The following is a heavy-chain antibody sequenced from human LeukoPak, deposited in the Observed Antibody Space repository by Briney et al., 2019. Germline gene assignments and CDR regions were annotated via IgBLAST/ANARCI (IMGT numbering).Heavy chain of an antibody. D-gene: IGHD3-22*01. CDR1: GFPFTRFY. CDR2: IGLSGSPL. CDR3: ARQDFSSGSFSY. V-gene: IGHV3-11*04. J-gene: IGHJ1*01. Sequence: GSLRLSCAVSGFPFTRFYMSWIRQAPGKGLEWISYIGLSGSPLDYADSVRGRFTISRDNAKNSLYLELNSLRAEDTAVYYCARQDFSSGSFSYWGQGTLVTFSS.